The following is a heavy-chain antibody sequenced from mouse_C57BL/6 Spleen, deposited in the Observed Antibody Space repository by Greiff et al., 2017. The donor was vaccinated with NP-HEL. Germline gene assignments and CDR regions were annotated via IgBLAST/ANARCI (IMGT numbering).Heavy chain of an antibody. Sequence: EVKLVESGGGLVKPGGSLKLSCAASGFTFSDYGMHWVRQAPEKGREWVAYISSGSSTIYYADTVKGRFTISRDNAKNTLFLQMTSLRSEDTAMYYCARPVVAHWYFDVWGTGTTVTVSS. CDR2: ISSGSSTI. J-gene: IGHJ1*03. V-gene: IGHV5-17*01. CDR1: GFTFSDYG. CDR3: ARPVVAHWYFDV. D-gene: IGHD1-1*01.